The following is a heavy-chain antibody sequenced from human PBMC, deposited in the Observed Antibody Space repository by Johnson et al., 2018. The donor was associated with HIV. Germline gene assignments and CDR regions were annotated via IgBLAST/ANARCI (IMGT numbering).Heavy chain of an antibody. V-gene: IGHV3-20*04. D-gene: IGHD6-6*01. CDR2: INWNGGST. Sequence: MQLVESGGGLVKPGGSLRLSCAASGFTFDDYDMSWVRQAPGKGLEWVSGINWNGGSTGYADSVKGRFTISRDNSKNTLYLQMNSLRAEDTAVYYCARAGIAARPPTRPPDAFDIWGQGTMVTVS. CDR3: ARAGIAARPPTRPPDAFDI. J-gene: IGHJ3*02. CDR1: GFTFDDYD.